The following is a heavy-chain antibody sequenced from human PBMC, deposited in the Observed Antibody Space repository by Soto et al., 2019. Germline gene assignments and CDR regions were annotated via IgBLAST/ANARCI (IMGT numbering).Heavy chain of an antibody. V-gene: IGHV3-23*01. CDR1: GFTFSSYA. CDR3: AKPYTTYYYYGMDV. CDR2: ISGSGGST. J-gene: IGHJ6*02. Sequence: GGSLRLSCAASGFTFSSYAMSWVRQAPGKGLEWVSAISGSGGSTYYADSVKGRLTISRDNSKNTLYLQMNSLRAEDTAVYYCAKPYTTYYYYGMDVWGQGTTVTVSS. D-gene: IGHD1-1*01.